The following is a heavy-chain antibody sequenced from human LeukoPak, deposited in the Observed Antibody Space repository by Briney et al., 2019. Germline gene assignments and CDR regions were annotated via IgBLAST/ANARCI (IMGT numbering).Heavy chain of an antibody. CDR1: GGSISSYH. V-gene: IGHV4-4*07. Sequence: SETLSLTCTVSGGSISSYHWSWIRQPAGKGLEWIGRIYTSGSTNYNPSLKSRVTMSVDTSKNQFSLKLSSVTAADTAVYYCARGGTLSQYYYDSSGYCFDYWGQGTLVTVSS. CDR2: IYTSGST. J-gene: IGHJ4*02. CDR3: ARGGTLSQYYYDSSGYCFDY. D-gene: IGHD3-22*01.